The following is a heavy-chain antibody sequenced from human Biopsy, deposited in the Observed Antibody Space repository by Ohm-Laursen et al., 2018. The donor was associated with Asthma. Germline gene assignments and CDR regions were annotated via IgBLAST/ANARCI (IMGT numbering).Heavy chain of an antibody. J-gene: IGHJ4*02. CDR3: VSPPGY. CDR2: IYYSGST. Sequence: TLSLTCTVSGGSISSSSYYWGWIRRPPGKGLEFIGTIYYSGSTYYNPSLKSRVTLSVDASKIQFSLKLTSVTAADAAVYYCVSPPGYWGQGTRVTVS. V-gene: IGHV4-39*01. CDR1: GGSISSSSYY.